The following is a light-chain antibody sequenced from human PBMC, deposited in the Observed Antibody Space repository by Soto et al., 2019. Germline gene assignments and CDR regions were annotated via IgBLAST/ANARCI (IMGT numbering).Light chain of an antibody. CDR1: QSVSSSY. CDR3: QQYGSSPWT. J-gene: IGKJ1*01. V-gene: IGKV3-20*01. Sequence: EIVLTQSPGTLSLSPGERATLSCTASQSVSSSYLAWYQQKPGQAPRPLIYGASSRAIGIPDRFSGSGSGTEFTHTISRLEPEDFAVYYCQQYGSSPWTFGQGTKVEIK. CDR2: GAS.